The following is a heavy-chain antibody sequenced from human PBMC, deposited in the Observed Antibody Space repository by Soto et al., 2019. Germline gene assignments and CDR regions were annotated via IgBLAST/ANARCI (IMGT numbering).Heavy chain of an antibody. V-gene: IGHV5-51*01. CDR3: ARPSDVGLASSFEY. CDR1: GYSFTKYW. J-gene: IGHJ4*02. CDR2: IYPGDSGT. Sequence: GESLKISCKGSGYSFTKYWIGWVRQMPGKGLEWMGIIYPGDSGTRYSPSFEGQVTMSADKSISTAYLQWSSLRASDTAIYFCARPSDVGLASSFEYWGQGTQVTVSS.